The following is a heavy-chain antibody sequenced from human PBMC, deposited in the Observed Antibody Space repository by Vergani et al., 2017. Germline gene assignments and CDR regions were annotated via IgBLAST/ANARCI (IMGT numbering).Heavy chain of an antibody. CDR2: IDWDSDSI. Sequence: EVQVVESGGGLAQPGRSLRLSCTASGFSFHNYAMHWVRQVPGKGLEWVSRIDWDSDSIEYADSVKGRFTISRDNAKNSPYLQMNSLRPEDTALYYCVKDSGFWKWSAFDYWGQGTLVTVSS. J-gene: IGHJ4*02. D-gene: IGHD3-3*01. V-gene: IGHV3-9*01. CDR3: VKDSGFWKWSAFDY. CDR1: GFSFHNYA.